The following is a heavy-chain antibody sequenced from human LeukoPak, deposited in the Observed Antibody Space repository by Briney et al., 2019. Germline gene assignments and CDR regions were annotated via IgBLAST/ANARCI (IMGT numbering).Heavy chain of an antibody. Sequence: ASVKVSCKASGYTFTSCDINWVRLATGQGLEWMGWMNPNSGNTGYAQKLQGRVTITRNTSISTAYMELSSLRSEDTAVYYCARLINYSEAFDIWGQGTMVTVSS. D-gene: IGHD4-11*01. J-gene: IGHJ3*02. CDR2: MNPNSGNT. V-gene: IGHV1-8*03. CDR3: ARLINYSEAFDI. CDR1: GYTFTSCD.